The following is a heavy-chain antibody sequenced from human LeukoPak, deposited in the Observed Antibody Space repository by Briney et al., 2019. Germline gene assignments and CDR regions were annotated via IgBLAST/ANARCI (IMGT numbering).Heavy chain of an antibody. CDR1: GFTFSSYA. CDR2: ISGSSGST. CDR3: AKGGKYYYDSSGYSQD. V-gene: IGHV3-23*01. Sequence: GGSLRLSCAASGFTFSSYAMSWVRQAPGKGLEWVSAISGSSGSTYYAGSVKGRFTISRDNSKNTLYLQMNSLRAEDTAVYYCAKGGKYYYDSSGYSQDWGQGTLVTVSS. J-gene: IGHJ4*02. D-gene: IGHD3-22*01.